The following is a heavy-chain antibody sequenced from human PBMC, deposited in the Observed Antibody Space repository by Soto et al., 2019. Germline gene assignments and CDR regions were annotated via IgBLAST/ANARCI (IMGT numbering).Heavy chain of an antibody. D-gene: IGHD6-19*01. Sequence: LRLSCAASGFTFSSYAMSWVRQAPGKGLEWVSGISGSGGSTFYADSVKGRFTISRDNSKNTLYLQMNSLRVGDTAVYYCAKPRYTSGWYVGYWGQGTLVTVSS. CDR3: AKPRYTSGWYVGY. CDR2: ISGSGGST. J-gene: IGHJ4*02. CDR1: GFTFSSYA. V-gene: IGHV3-23*01.